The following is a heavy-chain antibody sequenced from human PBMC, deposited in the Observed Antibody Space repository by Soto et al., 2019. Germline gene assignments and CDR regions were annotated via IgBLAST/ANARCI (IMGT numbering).Heavy chain of an antibody. V-gene: IGHV5-51*01. J-gene: IGHJ4*02. CDR2: IFPGDSDT. CDR1: GYTFTHYW. CDR3: VRPNFGALTHFDF. D-gene: IGHD3-16*01. Sequence: GESLKISCKAIGYTFTHYWIGWVRQTPGKGLEWMGIIFPGDSDTRYNPSFEGQVTVSADESISTAYLQWNTLKASDTAMYYCVRPNFGALTHFDFWGQGTLVTVS.